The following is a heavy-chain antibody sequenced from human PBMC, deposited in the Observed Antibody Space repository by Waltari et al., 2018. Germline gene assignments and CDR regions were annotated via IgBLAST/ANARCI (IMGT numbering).Heavy chain of an antibody. V-gene: IGHV3-23*01. CDR2: ISRSGGGT. D-gene: IGHD3-10*01. CDR1: GFTFDHYA. J-gene: IGHJ4*02. CDR3: ARVIGSGSYHYFDY. Sequence: EVQLLESGGTLVQPGGSLRLSCEASGFTFDHYALTWVRPAPGKGLEWVSVISRSGGGTYFADSLKGRFSISRDNSKNTLFLQMSSLRVEDTAMYYCARVIGSGSYHYFDYWGQGTLVTVSS.